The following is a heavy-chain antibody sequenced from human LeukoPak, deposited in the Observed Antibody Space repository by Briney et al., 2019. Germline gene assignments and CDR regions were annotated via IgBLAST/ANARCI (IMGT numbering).Heavy chain of an antibody. D-gene: IGHD6-13*01. CDR2: INAYNGNT. CDR1: GYTFTSYT. V-gene: IGHV1-18*01. Sequence: ASVKVSCKASGYTFTSYTISWVRQAPGQGLEWMGWINAYNGNTDYAQRVQGRVTMTTDTSTSTAYKEVRSLRSDDTAVYYCARDRHIAAAVYYYYMDVWGKGTPVTVSS. CDR3: ARDRHIAAAVYYYYMDV. J-gene: IGHJ6*03.